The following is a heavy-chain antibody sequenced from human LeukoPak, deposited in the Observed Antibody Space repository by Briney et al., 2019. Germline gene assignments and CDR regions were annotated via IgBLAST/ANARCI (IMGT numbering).Heavy chain of an antibody. D-gene: IGHD4-23*01. Sequence: PGGSLRLSCAASGFSLGTNYMTWVRQAPGKGLEWVSMIYAGVNTYYRDSVKGRFTISRDSSKNTVFLHMSGLRDDDTAVYYCVGGHDLEFEFWGQGTLVIVSS. J-gene: IGHJ5*01. CDR1: GFSLGTNY. CDR3: VGGHDLEFEF. V-gene: IGHV3-53*01. CDR2: IYAGVNT.